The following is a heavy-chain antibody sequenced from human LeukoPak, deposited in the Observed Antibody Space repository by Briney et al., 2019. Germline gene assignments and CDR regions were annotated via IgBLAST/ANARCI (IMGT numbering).Heavy chain of an antibody. D-gene: IGHD3-10*02. CDR3: ARVSSGSYYGGFDY. Sequence: SVKVSCKASGGTFSSYAISWVRQAPGQGLEWMGGIIPIFGTANYAQKFQGRVTITTDESTSTAYMELSSRRSEDTAVYYCARVSSGSYYGGFDYWGQGTLVTVSS. V-gene: IGHV1-69*05. J-gene: IGHJ4*02. CDR1: GGTFSSYA. CDR2: IIPIFGTA.